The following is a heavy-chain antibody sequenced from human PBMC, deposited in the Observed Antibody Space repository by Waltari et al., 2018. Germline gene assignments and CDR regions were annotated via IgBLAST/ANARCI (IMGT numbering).Heavy chain of an antibody. CDR2: ISGSGATT. CDR3: AKAFRGYSGSYFDY. J-gene: IGHJ4*02. CDR1: GSGFGGFA. V-gene: IGHV3-23*01. D-gene: IGHD5-12*01. Sequence: EVQLLASGGGLAQPGGSLVLSCSTSGSGFGGFARNWVRQAPGKGLEWVSGISGSGATTYYADSVRGRFTISRDNSRNTLSLEVNSLRAEDTAIYYCAKAFRGYSGSYFDYWGQGVPVTVSS.